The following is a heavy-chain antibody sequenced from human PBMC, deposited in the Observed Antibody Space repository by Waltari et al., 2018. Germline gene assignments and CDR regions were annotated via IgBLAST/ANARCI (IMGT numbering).Heavy chain of an antibody. CDR1: GFTFSSYA. Sequence: QVQLVESGGGVVQPGRSLRLSCAASGFTFSSYAMHWVRQAPGKGLEWVAVISYDGSNKYYADSVKGRFTISRDNSKNTLYLQMNSLRAEDTAVYYCAREPGYCSGGSCQIWNSVDYWGQGTLVTVSS. J-gene: IGHJ4*02. CDR3: AREPGYCSGGSCQIWNSVDY. V-gene: IGHV3-30-3*01. CDR2: ISYDGSNK. D-gene: IGHD2-15*01.